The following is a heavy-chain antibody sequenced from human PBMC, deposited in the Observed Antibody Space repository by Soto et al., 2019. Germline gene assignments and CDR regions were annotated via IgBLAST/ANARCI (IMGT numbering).Heavy chain of an antibody. CDR3: ARPKGAAYSAFDV. Sequence: VQLEESGGGLVQPGRSLTLSCAASGFTVSNHWMHWVRQAPGRGLESISRIKTDGTYTDYADSVKGRFTISRDNAKNMLYLQMDSLRPEDTAVYYCARPKGAAYSAFDVWGQGTVVTVSS. J-gene: IGHJ3*01. CDR2: IKTDGTYT. D-gene: IGHD2-21*01. CDR1: GFTVSNHW. V-gene: IGHV3-74*01.